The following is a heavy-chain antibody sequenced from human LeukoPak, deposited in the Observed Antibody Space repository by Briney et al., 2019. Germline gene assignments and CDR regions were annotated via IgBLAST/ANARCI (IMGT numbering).Heavy chain of an antibody. V-gene: IGHV1-2*02. CDR2: INPNSGGT. D-gene: IGHD6-13*01. CDR1: GYTFTGYY. J-gene: IGHJ5*02. CDR3: ARPPGIGHQNCFHP. Sequence: ASVKVSCKASGYTFTGYYMHWVRQAPGQGLEWMGWINPNSGGTNYTQKFQGRVTITRDTSISTAYMELSRLRSDDTAVYYCARPPGIGHQNCFHPWAQGTLVTVSS.